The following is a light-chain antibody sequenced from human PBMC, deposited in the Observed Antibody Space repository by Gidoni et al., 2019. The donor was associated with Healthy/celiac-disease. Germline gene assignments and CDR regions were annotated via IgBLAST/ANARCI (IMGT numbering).Light chain of an antibody. Sequence: QPVLTQPPSVSEAPRQRVTTACSGSSSNIGNNAVNWYQQLPGKAPKLLIYYDDLLPPGVSDRFSGSKSGTSASLAISGLQSEDEADYYCAAWEDSLNGWVFGGGTKLTVL. V-gene: IGLV1-36*01. CDR1: SSNIGNNA. J-gene: IGLJ3*02. CDR3: AAWEDSLNGWV. CDR2: YDD.